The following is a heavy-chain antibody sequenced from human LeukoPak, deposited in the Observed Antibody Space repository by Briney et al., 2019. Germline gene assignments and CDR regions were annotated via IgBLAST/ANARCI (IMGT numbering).Heavy chain of an antibody. Sequence: PSETLSLTCAVSGYSISSGYYWGWIRQPPGKGLEWIGSIYHSGSTYYNPSLKSRVTISVDTSKNQFSLKLSSVAAADRAVYYCARRGGDSSGYYWDYWGQGTLVTVSS. D-gene: IGHD3-22*01. CDR2: IYHSGST. V-gene: IGHV4-38-2*01. CDR3: ARRGGDSSGYYWDY. CDR1: GYSISSGYY. J-gene: IGHJ4*02.